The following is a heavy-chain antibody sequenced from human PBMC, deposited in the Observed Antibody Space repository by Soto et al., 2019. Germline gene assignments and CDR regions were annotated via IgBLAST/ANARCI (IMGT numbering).Heavy chain of an antibody. J-gene: IGHJ6*02. CDR3: VKGSRGEYYYYYNGVDV. V-gene: IGHV3-64D*06. D-gene: IGHD3-16*01. CDR2: ISDTGGST. Sequence: EVQVVESGGGLVQPGGSLRLSCAGSGFNFNNFAMHWVRQAPGTGLEYVSSISDTGGSTFHADSVKGRFIISRDNSKGTLFLQMSSLRVEDTAVYYCVKGSRGEYYYYYNGVDVWGQGTKVTVSS. CDR1: GFNFNNFA.